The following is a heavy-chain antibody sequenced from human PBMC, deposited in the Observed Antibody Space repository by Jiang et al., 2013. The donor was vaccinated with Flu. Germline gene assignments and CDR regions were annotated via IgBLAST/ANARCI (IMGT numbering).Heavy chain of an antibody. J-gene: IGHJ4*02. D-gene: IGHD1-1*01. V-gene: IGHV4-28*03. CDR2: IYSSGST. CDR1: GYSIISDSNW. CDR3: ARGPRRYEGPDY. Sequence: GLVKPSDTLSLTCAVSGYSIISDSNWWGLIRQPPGKGLEWIGYIYSSGSTHYNPSLKSRVTMSVDTSKNQFSLRLSSVTAVDTAVYYCARGPRRYEGPDYWGQGTLVTVSS.